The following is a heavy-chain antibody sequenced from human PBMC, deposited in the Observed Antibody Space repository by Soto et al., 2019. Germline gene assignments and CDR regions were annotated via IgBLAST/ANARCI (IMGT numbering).Heavy chain of an antibody. V-gene: IGHV1-18*01. CDR1: GYTFTSYG. CDR3: ARARDSGGCWPGPNLDI. CDR2: ITSYNGAT. J-gene: IGHJ4*02. D-gene: IGHD2-15*01. Sequence: QVQLVQSGSEEKTPGASVKVSCKASGYTFTSYGISWVRQAPGQGLEWVGWITSYNGATNYAQSFQGRVTLTADTSTSTTHMELTSLRSDDTAVYYCARARDSGGCWPGPNLDIWGQGTLVTVSS.